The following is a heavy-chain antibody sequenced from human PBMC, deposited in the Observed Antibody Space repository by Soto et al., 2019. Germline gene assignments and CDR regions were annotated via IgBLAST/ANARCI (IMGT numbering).Heavy chain of an antibody. Sequence: LRLSCAASGFTFSSYGMHWVRQAPGKGLEWVAVIWYDGSNKYYADSVKGRFTISRDNSKNTLYLQMNSLRAEDTAVYYCARDPYYDSSGYYFDYWGQGTLVTVSS. V-gene: IGHV3-33*01. D-gene: IGHD3-22*01. CDR1: GFTFSSYG. CDR2: IWYDGSNK. CDR3: ARDPYYDSSGYYFDY. J-gene: IGHJ4*02.